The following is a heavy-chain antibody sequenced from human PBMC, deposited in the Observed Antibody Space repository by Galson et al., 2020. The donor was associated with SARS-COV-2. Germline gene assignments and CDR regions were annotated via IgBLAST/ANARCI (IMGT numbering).Heavy chain of an antibody. CDR1: GFSLSTSGMC. D-gene: IGHD3-10*01. Sequence: SGPTLVKPTQTLTLTCTFSGFSLSTSGMCVSWIRQPPGKALEWLALIDWDDDKYYSTSLKTRLTISKDTSKNQVVLTMTNMDPVDTATYYCARIPEEAGTRGNYYYYGMDVWGQGTTVTVSS. J-gene: IGHJ6*02. CDR3: ARIPEEAGTRGNYYYYGMDV. V-gene: IGHV2-70*01. CDR2: IDWDDDK.